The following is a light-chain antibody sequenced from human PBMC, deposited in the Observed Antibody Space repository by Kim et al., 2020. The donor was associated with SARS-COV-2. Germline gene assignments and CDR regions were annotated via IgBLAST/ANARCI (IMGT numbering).Light chain of an antibody. CDR3: QQYGSSPPMYT. V-gene: IGKV3-20*01. Sequence: EIVLTQSPGTLSLSPGERATLSCRASQSVSRSYLAWYQQKPGQAPRLLIYGASSRATGIPDRFSGSGSGTDFTLTISRLEPEDFAVYYCQQYGSSPPMYTFGQGTKLEI. CDR2: GAS. CDR1: QSVSRSY. J-gene: IGKJ2*01.